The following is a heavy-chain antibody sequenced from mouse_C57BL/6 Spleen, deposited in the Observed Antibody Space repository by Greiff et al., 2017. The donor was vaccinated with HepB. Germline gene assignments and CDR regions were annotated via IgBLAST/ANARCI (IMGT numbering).Heavy chain of an antibody. CDR3: ARGGIYDGYYPAY. V-gene: IGHV1-69*01. CDR2: IDPSDSYT. D-gene: IGHD2-3*01. Sequence: QVQLQQPGAELVMPGASVKLSCKASGYTFTSYWMHWVKQRPGQGLEWIGEIDPSDSYTNYNQKFKGKSTLTVDKSSSTAYMQLSSLTSEDSAVYYCARGGIYDGYYPAYWGQGTLVTVSA. J-gene: IGHJ3*01. CDR1: GYTFTSYW.